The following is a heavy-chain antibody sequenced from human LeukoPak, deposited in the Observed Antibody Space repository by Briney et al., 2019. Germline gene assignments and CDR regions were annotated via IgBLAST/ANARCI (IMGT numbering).Heavy chain of an antibody. Sequence: ASVKVSCKASGYTFTSYYMHWVRQAPGQGLEWMGIINPSGGSTSYAQKFQGRVTMTRDTSTSTVYMELSSLRSEDTAVYYCARSPYIVVVPAETYNWFDPWGQGTLVTVSS. D-gene: IGHD2-2*01. J-gene: IGHJ5*02. CDR3: ARSPYIVVVPAETYNWFDP. CDR1: GYTFTSYY. V-gene: IGHV1-46*01. CDR2: INPSGGST.